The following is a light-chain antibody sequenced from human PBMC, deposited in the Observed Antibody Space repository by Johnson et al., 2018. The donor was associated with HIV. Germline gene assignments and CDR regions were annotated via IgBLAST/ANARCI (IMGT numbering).Light chain of an antibody. V-gene: IGLV1-51*01. J-gene: IGLJ1*01. CDR1: SSNIGNNY. CDR3: GTWDSSLGGHYV. Sequence: QSLLTQPPSVSAAPGQKVTISCSGSSSNIGNNYVSWYQQLPGAAPKLLIYDNNKRPSGIPNRFSGSKSGTSATLVITGLQTGDEADYYCGTWDSSLGGHYVFGPGTKVTVL. CDR2: DNN.